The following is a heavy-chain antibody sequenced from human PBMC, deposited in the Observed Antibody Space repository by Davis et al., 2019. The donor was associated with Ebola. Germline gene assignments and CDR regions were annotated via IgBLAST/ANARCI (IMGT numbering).Heavy chain of an antibody. CDR3: TTHYS. J-gene: IGHJ4*02. Sequence: GESLKISCATSGFTFSNAWMSWVRQAPGKGLQWLAVISYDGNNQYYVDSVRGRFTVSRDNSKNTLYLQMNSLRAEDTAVYYCTTHYSWGQGTLVTVSS. V-gene: IGHV3-30*03. CDR1: GFTFSNAW. CDR2: ISYDGNNQ. D-gene: IGHD4-11*01.